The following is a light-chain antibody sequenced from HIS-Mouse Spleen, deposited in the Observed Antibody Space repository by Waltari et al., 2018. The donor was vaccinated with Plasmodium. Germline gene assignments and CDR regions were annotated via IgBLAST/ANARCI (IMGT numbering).Light chain of an antibody. J-gene: IGKJ3*01. Sequence: EIVMTQSPATLSASPGESTTLSCRASQSVSSNLAWYQQKPGQAPRLLIYGASTRATGIPARFSGSGSGTEFTLTISSLQSEDFAVYYCQQYNNWSFTFGPGTKVDIK. CDR3: QQYNNWSFT. CDR2: GAS. CDR1: QSVSSN. V-gene: IGKV3-15*01.